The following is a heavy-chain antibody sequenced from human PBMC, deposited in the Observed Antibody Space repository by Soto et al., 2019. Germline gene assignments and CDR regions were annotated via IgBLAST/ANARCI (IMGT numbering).Heavy chain of an antibody. CDR3: LVVTQGYFDY. Sequence: PSETLSLTCAVSGYSISSGYYWGWIRQPPGKGLEWIGSIYHSGSTYYNPSLKSRVTISVDTSKNQFSLKLSSVTAADTAVYYCLVVTQGYFDYWGREPWSPSPQ. CDR1: GYSISSGYY. J-gene: IGHJ4*02. CDR2: IYHSGST. V-gene: IGHV4-38-2*01. D-gene: IGHD2-21*02.